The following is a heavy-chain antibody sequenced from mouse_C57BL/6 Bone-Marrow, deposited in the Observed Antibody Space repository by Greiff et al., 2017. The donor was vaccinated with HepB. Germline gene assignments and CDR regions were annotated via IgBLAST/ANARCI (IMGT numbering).Heavy chain of an antibody. D-gene: IGHD1-2*01. V-gene: IGHV1-55*01. CDR2: IYPGSGST. Sequence: QVQLQQPGAELVKPGASVKMSCKASGYTFTSYWITWVKQRPGQGLEWIGDIYPGSGSTNYNEKFKSKATLTVDTSSSTAYMQLSSLTSEDSAVYYCARGLRRYCYFDVWGTGTTVTVSS. J-gene: IGHJ1*03. CDR1: GYTFTSYW. CDR3: ARGLRRYCYFDV.